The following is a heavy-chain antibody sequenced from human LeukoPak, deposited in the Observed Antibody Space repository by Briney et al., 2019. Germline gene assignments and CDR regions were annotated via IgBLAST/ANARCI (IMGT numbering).Heavy chain of an antibody. CDR1: GYTFTSYW. CDR2: IYPGDSDA. Sequence: GESLKISCKGSGYTFTSYWIAWVRQMPGKGLEWMGIIYPGDSDARYSPSFQGQVTISADKSISTAYLQWSSLKASDTAMYYCARQHKPASRADYWGQGTLVTVSS. V-gene: IGHV5-51*01. CDR3: ARQHKPASRADY. J-gene: IGHJ4*02. D-gene: IGHD2-21*01.